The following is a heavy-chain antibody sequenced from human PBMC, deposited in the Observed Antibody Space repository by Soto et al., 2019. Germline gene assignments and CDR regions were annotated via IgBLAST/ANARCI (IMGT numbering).Heavy chain of an antibody. D-gene: IGHD6-25*01. J-gene: IGHJ4*02. CDR3: AKGEDSCGWYFDY. CDR1: GFTFSSYG. CDR2: ISYDGSNK. Sequence: PGGSLRLSCAASGFTFSSYGMHWVRQAPGKGLEWVAVISYDGSNKYYADSVKGRFTISRDNSKNTLYLQMNSLRAEDTAVYYGAKGEDSCGWYFDYWGQGNLVTFPS. V-gene: IGHV3-30*18.